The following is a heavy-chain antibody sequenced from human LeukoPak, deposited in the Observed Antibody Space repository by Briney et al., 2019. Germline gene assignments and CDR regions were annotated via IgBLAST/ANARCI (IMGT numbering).Heavy chain of an antibody. CDR2: ISWNSGSI. J-gene: IGHJ5*02. CDR3: AKGNYDSSMENWFDP. D-gene: IGHD3-22*01. Sequence: GGSLRLSCAASGFTFDDYAMHWVRQAPGKGLEWVSGISWNSGSIGYADSVKGRFTISRDNAKNSLYLQMNSLRAEDTALYYCAKGNYDSSMENWFDPWGQGTLVTVSS. CDR1: GFTFDDYA. V-gene: IGHV3-9*01.